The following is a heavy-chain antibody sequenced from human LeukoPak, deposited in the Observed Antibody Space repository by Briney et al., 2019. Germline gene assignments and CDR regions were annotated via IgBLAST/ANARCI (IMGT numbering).Heavy chain of an antibody. CDR2: INPNNGGT. J-gene: IGHJ4*02. CDR1: GYTFTGYY. CDR3: ARVPSVWNFDY. V-gene: IGHV1-2*02. Sequence: ASVKVSCKASGYTFTGYYIHWVRQAPGQGLEWMGWINPNNGGTNYARKFQGRATMTRDTSISTAYMELSRLSSDDTAVYYCARVPSVWNFDYWGQGTLVTVSS. D-gene: IGHD6-19*01.